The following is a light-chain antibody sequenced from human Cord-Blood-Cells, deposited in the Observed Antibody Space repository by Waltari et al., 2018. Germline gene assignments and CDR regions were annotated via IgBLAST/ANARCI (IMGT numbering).Light chain of an antibody. Sequence: QSVLTQPPSVSGAPGQRVTISCPGSISNIGTGYNVHWYQQLPGTAPKLLIYGNSNRPSGVPDRFSGSKSGTSASLAITGLQAEDEADYYCQSYDSSLSGWVFGGGTKLTVL. CDR2: GNS. CDR1: ISNIGTGYN. V-gene: IGLV1-40*01. J-gene: IGLJ2*01. CDR3: QSYDSSLSGWV.